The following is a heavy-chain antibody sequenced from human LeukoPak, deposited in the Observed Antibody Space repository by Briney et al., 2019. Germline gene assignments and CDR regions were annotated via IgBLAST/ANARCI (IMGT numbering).Heavy chain of an antibody. J-gene: IGHJ2*01. CDR2: IYYSGRT. CDR3: GRLATIATPIRFDL. CDR1: GGSITSSSYY. V-gene: IGHV4-39*07. D-gene: IGHD6-13*01. Sequence: SETLSLTCTVSGGSITSSSYYWGWIRQPPGKGVEWIGSIYYSGRTYYNPSLKSRVTISVDKSKNQFSLKLSSVNAADTAVYYCGRLATIATPIRFDLWGRGTLVTVSS.